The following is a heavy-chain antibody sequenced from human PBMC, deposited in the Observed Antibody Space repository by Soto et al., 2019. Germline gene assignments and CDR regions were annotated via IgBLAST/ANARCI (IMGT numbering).Heavy chain of an antibody. Sequence: SETLSLTCAVYGGSFSGYYWSWIRQPPGKGLEWIGEVNHSGSTNYNPSLKSRVTISVDTSKNQFSLKLSSVTAADTAVYYCARRPWRYSSGWFDYWGQGTLVTVSS. V-gene: IGHV4-34*01. J-gene: IGHJ4*02. CDR2: VNHSGST. CDR3: ARRPWRYSSGWFDY. CDR1: GGSFSGYY. D-gene: IGHD6-19*01.